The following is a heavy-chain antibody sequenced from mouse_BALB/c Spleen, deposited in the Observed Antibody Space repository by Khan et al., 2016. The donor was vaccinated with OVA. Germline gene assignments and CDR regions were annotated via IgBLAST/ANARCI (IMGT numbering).Heavy chain of an antibody. J-gene: IGHJ4*01. V-gene: IGHV2-2*01. CDR1: GFSLTNYA. Sequence: QVQLKESGPGLVQPSQSLSITCTVSGFSLTNYAVHWVRQSPGKGLEWLGVIWSGGSADYNAAFISRLSITKDNSKSQVFFEMNSLQPHDTAIYYCARRGGLGRWYAMDYWGQGTSVTVSS. D-gene: IGHD4-1*01. CDR2: IWSGGSA. CDR3: ARRGGLGRWYAMDY.